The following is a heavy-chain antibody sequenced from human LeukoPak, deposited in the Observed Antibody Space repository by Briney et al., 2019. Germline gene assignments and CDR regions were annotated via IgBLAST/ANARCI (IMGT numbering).Heavy chain of an antibody. Sequence: GGSLRLSCAASGFTFSSYAMSWVRQAPGEGLEWVSAISGSGGDTYYADSVKGRFTISRDNSKNTLYLRMNSLRVEDAAVYYCAKDLGGEGGSGFPGYWGQGTLVTVSS. D-gene: IGHD3-10*01. CDR2: ISGSGGDT. J-gene: IGHJ4*02. CDR3: AKDLGGEGGSGFPGY. V-gene: IGHV3-23*01. CDR1: GFTFSSYA.